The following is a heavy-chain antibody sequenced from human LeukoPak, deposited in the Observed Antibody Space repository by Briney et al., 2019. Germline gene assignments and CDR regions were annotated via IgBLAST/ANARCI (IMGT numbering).Heavy chain of an antibody. Sequence: GGSLRLSCAASGFTFDDYAMHWVRQAPGKGLESVSGISWNSGSIGYADSVKGRFTISRDNAKNSLYLQVNSLRAEDMALYYCAKDHLAGSGYYSPHFDYWGQGTLVTVSS. CDR1: GFTFDDYA. CDR2: ISWNSGSI. V-gene: IGHV3-9*03. D-gene: IGHD3-22*01. CDR3: AKDHLAGSGYYSPHFDY. J-gene: IGHJ4*02.